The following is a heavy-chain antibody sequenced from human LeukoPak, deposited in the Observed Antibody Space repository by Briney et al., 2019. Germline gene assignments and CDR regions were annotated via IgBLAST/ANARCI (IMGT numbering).Heavy chain of an antibody. CDR1: GFTFSSYA. D-gene: IGHD1-7*01. Sequence: PGGPLRLSCAASGFTFSSYAMTWVRQAPGKGLEWVSAISGSGGSTYYADSVKGRFTISRDNSKNTLYVQMNSLRAEDTAVYYCAKTRYNWNYWFDPWGQGTLVTVSS. CDR2: ISGSGGST. J-gene: IGHJ5*02. CDR3: AKTRYNWNYWFDP. V-gene: IGHV3-23*01.